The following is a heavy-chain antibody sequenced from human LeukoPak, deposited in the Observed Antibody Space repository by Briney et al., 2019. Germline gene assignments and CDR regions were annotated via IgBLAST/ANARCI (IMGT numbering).Heavy chain of an antibody. D-gene: IGHD2-2*01. CDR2: IYHSGST. Sequence: SGTLSLTCTVSGGSISSSNWWSWVRQPPGKGLEWIGEIYHSGSTNYNPSLKSRVTISVDTSKNQFSLKLSSVTAADTAVYYCARSNVVVPAAIFDPWGQGTLVTVSS. V-gene: IGHV4-4*02. CDR3: ARSNVVVPAAIFDP. CDR1: GGSISSSNW. J-gene: IGHJ5*02.